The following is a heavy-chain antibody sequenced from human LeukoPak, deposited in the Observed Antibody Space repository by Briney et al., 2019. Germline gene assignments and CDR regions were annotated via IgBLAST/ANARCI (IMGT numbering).Heavy chain of an antibody. V-gene: IGHV3-30*18. D-gene: IGHD3-3*01. J-gene: IGHJ3*02. Sequence: PGRSLRLSCAASGFTFSNYGMHWVRQAPGKGLEWVAVIWYGGSNKYYADSVKGRFTISRDNSKNTLYLQMNSLRAEDTAVYYCAKDLSGWGAFDIWGQGTMVTVSS. CDR2: IWYGGSNK. CDR3: AKDLSGWGAFDI. CDR1: GFTFSNYG.